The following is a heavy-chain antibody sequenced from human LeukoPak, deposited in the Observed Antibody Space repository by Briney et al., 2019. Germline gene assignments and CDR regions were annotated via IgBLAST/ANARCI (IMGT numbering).Heavy chain of an antibody. CDR2: VYYSGST. Sequence: SETLSLTCTVSGGSITGGSYYWAWIRQSPGKGLQWIGSVYYSGSTHYSSSLKSRVTISVDTSKNQFSLKLNSVTAADTAVYYCARHYGPWGRGTLVTVSS. CDR1: GGSITGGSYY. D-gene: IGHD3-10*01. J-gene: IGHJ5*02. CDR3: ARHYGP. V-gene: IGHV4-39*01.